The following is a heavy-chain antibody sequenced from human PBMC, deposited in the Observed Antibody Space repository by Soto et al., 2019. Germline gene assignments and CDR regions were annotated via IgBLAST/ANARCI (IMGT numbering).Heavy chain of an antibody. J-gene: IGHJ2*01. CDR2: INPSGDST. CDR3: ARQTIYYWYFDL. Sequence: VASVKVSCKASGYTFTNYFMHWVRQAPGQGLEWMGMINPSGDSTTYAQKFQGRVTMTRDTSTSTVYMELSSLRSDDTAVYYCARQTIYYWYFDLWGRGALVTVSS. CDR1: GYTFTNYF. D-gene: IGHD3-3*01. V-gene: IGHV1-46*01.